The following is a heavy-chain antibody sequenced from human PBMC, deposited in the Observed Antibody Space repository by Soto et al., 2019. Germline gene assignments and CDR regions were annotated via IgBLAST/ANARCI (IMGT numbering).Heavy chain of an antibody. V-gene: IGHV4-34*01. CDR3: ARDSLYSSSDTYYYYYGMDV. CDR2: INHSGST. Sequence: PSETLSLTCAVYGGSFSGYYWSWIRQPPGKGLEWIGEINHSGSTNYNPSLKSRVTISVDTSKNQFSLKLSSVTAADTAVYYCARDSLYSSSDTYYYYYGMDVWGQGTTVTVSS. J-gene: IGHJ6*02. D-gene: IGHD6-13*01. CDR1: GGSFSGYY.